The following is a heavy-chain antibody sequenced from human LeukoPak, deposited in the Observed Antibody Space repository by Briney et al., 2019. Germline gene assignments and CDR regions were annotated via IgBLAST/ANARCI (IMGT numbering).Heavy chain of an antibody. V-gene: IGHV3-30*03. CDR2: ISYDGSNK. J-gene: IGHJ4*02. Sequence: GGSLRLSCAASGFTFSSYGMHWVRQAPGKGLEWVAVISYDGSNKYYADSVKGRFTISRDNAKNSLYLQMNSLRAEDTAVYYCARYPVYYYDSSGSYYFDYWGQGTLVTVSS. CDR3: ARYPVYYYDSSGSYYFDY. D-gene: IGHD3-22*01. CDR1: GFTFSSYG.